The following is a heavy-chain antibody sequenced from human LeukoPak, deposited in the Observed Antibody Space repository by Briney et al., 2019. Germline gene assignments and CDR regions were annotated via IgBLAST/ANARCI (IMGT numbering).Heavy chain of an antibody. J-gene: IGHJ4*02. D-gene: IGHD3-16*01. Sequence: GGSLKLSCAASGFTFSIYSMNWVRQAPGKGLEWISYITSDSNTIYYADSVRGRFTISRDHGNNSLYLQLSSLRAEDSAIYYCARGGMQLWEFDFWGLGTLVTVSS. CDR2: ITSDSNTI. V-gene: IGHV3-48*01. CDR3: ARGGMQLWEFDF. CDR1: GFTFSIYS.